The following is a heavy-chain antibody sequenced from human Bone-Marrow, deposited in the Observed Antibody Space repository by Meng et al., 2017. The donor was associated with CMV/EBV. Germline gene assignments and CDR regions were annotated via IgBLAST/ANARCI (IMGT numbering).Heavy chain of an antibody. V-gene: IGHV4-39*07. CDR1: GGSISSSSYY. Sequence: GSLRLSCTVSGGSISSSSYYWGWIRQPPGKGLEWIGSIYYSGSTYYNPSLKSRVTISVDTSKNQFSLKLSSVTAADTAVYYCVRVYCSSTSCYSFDYWGQGTLVTVSS. D-gene: IGHD2-2*01. CDR2: IYYSGST. CDR3: VRVYCSSTSCYSFDY. J-gene: IGHJ4*02.